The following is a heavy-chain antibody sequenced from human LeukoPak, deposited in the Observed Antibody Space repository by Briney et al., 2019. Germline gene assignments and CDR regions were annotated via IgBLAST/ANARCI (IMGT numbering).Heavy chain of an antibody. D-gene: IGHD5-24*01. CDR3: ARGDGYPMRLDY. Sequence: ASVKVSCKASGYTFTCYYMHWVRQAPGQGLEWMGRINPNSGGTNYAQKFQGRVTMTRDTSISTAYMELSRLRSDDTAVYYCARGDGYPMRLDYWGQGTLVTVSS. J-gene: IGHJ4*02. V-gene: IGHV1-2*06. CDR1: GYTFTCYY. CDR2: INPNSGGT.